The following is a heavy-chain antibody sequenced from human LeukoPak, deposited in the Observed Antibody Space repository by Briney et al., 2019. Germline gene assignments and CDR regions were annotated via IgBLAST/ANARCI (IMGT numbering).Heavy chain of an antibody. D-gene: IGHD3-22*01. Sequence: SETLSLTCAVYGGSFSGYYWSWIRQPPGKGLEWIGTIYHSGTTYYNPSLKSRVTISVGTSKNQFFLKLSSVTAADTAVYYCAREGGEYYDNSGYHYWGQGTLVTVP. CDR2: IYHSGTT. J-gene: IGHJ4*02. CDR1: GGSFSGYY. V-gene: IGHV4-34*01. CDR3: AREGGEYYDNSGYHY.